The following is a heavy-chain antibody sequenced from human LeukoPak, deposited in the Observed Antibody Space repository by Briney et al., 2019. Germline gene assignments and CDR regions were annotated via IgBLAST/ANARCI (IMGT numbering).Heavy chain of an antibody. V-gene: IGHV4-4*07. CDR3: ARVTVPSYYYYYMDV. J-gene: IGHJ6*03. Sequence: SETLSLTCTVSGGSISSYYWSWIRQPPGKGLEWIGRIYTSGSTNYNPSLKSRVTMSVDTSKNQFSLKLSSVTAADTAVYYCARVTVPSYYYYYMDVWGKGTTVTVSS. CDR2: IYTSGST. CDR1: GGSISSYY. D-gene: IGHD2-2*01.